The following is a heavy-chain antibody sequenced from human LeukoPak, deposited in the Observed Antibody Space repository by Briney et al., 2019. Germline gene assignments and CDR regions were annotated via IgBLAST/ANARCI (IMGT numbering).Heavy chain of an antibody. CDR1: GGSISSYY. J-gene: IGHJ4*02. CDR2: ISSSSSYI. V-gene: IGHV3-21*01. D-gene: IGHD3-3*01. CDR3: ARVLEGYKTFDY. Sequence: PSETLSLTCTVSGGSISSYYWSWIRQPPGKGLEWVSSISSSSSYIYYADSVKGRFTISRDNAKNSLYLQMNSLRAEDTAVYYCARVLEGYKTFDYWGQGTLVTVSS.